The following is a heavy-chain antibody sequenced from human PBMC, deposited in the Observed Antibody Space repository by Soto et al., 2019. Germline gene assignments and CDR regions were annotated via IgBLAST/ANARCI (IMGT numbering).Heavy chain of an antibody. CDR2: INAGNGNT. Sequence: QVQLVQSGAEVKKPGASVKVSCKASGYTFTSYAMHWVRQAPGQRLEWMGWINAGNGNTKYSQKFQGRVTITRDTSASTAYMELSSLRSEDTAVYYCARGEPALRFLEWVNYYCMDVWGQGTTVTVSS. V-gene: IGHV1-3*01. D-gene: IGHD3-3*01. J-gene: IGHJ6*02. CDR3: ARGEPALRFLEWVNYYCMDV. CDR1: GYTFTSYA.